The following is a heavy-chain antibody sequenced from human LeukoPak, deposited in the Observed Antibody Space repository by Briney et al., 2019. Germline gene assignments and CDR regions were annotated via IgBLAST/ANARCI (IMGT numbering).Heavy chain of an antibody. CDR3: ARGGDSSGYEGRFDH. D-gene: IGHD3-22*01. CDR1: GASTSRSGYS. V-gene: IGHV4-30-4*07. Sequence: PSETLSLTCAVSGASTSRSGYSWSWIRQPPGKGLEWIGYIYYTGSTYYNPSLKSRPTISLDTSKNQFSLKLSSVTAADTAVYYCARGGDSSGYEGRFDHWGQGTMVTVSS. CDR2: IYYTGST. J-gene: IGHJ5*02.